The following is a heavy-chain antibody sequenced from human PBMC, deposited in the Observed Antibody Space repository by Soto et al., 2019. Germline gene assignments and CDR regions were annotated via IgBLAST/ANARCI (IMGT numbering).Heavy chain of an antibody. V-gene: IGHV4-59*01. CDR1: GGSISRSY. J-gene: IGHJ6*02. CDR2: IHYTGNA. CDR3: ARGGEAVAGYSYSGLHV. Sequence: QVQLQESGPGLVKPSETLSLTCNVSGGSISRSYWIWIRQSPGTRPEWIGYIHYTGNARYNPYLKSRVTRAVAPSKNQISLKLTSVSAADTGVYYCARGGEAVAGYSYSGLHVWGRGTTVPVSS. D-gene: IGHD6-19*01.